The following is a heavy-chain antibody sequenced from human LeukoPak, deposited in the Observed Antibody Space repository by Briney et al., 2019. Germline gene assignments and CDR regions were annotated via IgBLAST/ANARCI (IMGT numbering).Heavy chain of an antibody. J-gene: IGHJ4*02. CDR1: GFTFSSYS. CDR3: ARFLRNYWYSDY. CDR2: ITSSNTT. D-gene: IGHD1-7*01. V-gene: IGHV3-48*02. Sequence: GGSLRLSCAASGFTFSSYSMNWVRPAPGKGLEWISQITSSNTTYYADSVKGRFTISRDNDMNSLFLQMNSLTDEDTAMYYCARFLRNYWYSDYWGQGTLVTVSS.